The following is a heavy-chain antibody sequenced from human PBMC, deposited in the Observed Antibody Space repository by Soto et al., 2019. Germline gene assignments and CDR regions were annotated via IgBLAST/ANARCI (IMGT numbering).Heavy chain of an antibody. CDR1: GYTFTSYD. D-gene: IGHD2-2*01. Sequence: QVHLVQSGAEVKKPGASVKVSCKASGYTFTSYDIEWVRQSTGQGLEWMGWMNPNSGNTGYAQSFQGRVTLTWNTSMRTAYMELSSLRSEDTAVYYCASYRTIPPMAFDIWGQGTMVTVSS. CDR3: ASYRTIPPMAFDI. J-gene: IGHJ3*02. V-gene: IGHV1-8*01. CDR2: MNPNSGNT.